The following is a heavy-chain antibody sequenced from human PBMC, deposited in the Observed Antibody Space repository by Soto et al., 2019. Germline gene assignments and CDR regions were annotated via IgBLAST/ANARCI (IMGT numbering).Heavy chain of an antibody. J-gene: IGHJ3*02. CDR2: TYYRSKWYN. V-gene: IGHV6-1*01. CDR1: GDSVSSNTAA. CDR3: ARDLGAFDI. Sequence: QVQMQQSGPGLVKPSQTLSLTCAVFGDSVSSNTAAWTWIRQSPSRGLEWLGRTYYRSKWYNDYAVSVKSRITINPDTSRNQFSLQLNSVTPEDTAVYYCARDLGAFDIWGQGTMVTVSS. D-gene: IGHD7-27*01.